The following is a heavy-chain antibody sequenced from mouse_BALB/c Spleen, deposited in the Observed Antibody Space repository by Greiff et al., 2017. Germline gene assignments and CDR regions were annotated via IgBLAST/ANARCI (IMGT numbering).Heavy chain of an antibody. D-gene: IGHD1-1*01. J-gene: IGHJ4*01. Sequence: EVMLVESGGGLVQPGGSLKLSCAASGFTFSSYTMSWVRQTPEKRLEWVAYISNGGGSTYYPDTVKGRFTISRDNAKNTLYLQMSSLKSEDTAMYYCARRHYKAMDYWGQGTSVTVSS. CDR1: GFTFSSYT. V-gene: IGHV5-12-2*01. CDR2: ISNGGGST. CDR3: ARRHYKAMDY.